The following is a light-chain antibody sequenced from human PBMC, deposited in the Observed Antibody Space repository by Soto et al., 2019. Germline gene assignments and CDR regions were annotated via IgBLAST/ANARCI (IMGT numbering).Light chain of an antibody. CDR2: TVS. J-gene: IGKJ4*02. CDR1: QGISSW. V-gene: IGKV1-12*01. CDR3: QEANSFPLS. Sequence: DIHMTPSPSSVSASVGDRVTITCRASQGISSWLAWYQQKPGKAPKLLIYTVSSLQSGDPSRFTGTGPGTDFTLTINSLQPEDFATYDCQEANSFPLSFTGVTKVQIK.